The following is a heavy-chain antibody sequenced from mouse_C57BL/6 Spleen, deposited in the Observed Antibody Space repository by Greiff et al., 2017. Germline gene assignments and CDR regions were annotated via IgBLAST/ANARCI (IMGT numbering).Heavy chain of an antibody. CDR1: GYAFSSYW. J-gene: IGHJ2*01. Sequence: VQLQESGAELVKPGASVKISCKASGYAFSSYWMNWVKQRPGKGLEWIGQIYPGDGDTNYNGKFKGKATLTADKSSSTAYMQLSSLTSEDSAVYFCERGAKAALDYWGQGTTLTVSS. D-gene: IGHD3-3*01. CDR3: ERGAKAALDY. CDR2: IYPGDGDT. V-gene: IGHV1-80*01.